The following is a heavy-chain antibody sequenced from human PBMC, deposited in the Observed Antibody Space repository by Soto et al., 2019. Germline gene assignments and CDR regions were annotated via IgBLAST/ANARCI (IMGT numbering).Heavy chain of an antibody. CDR1: GGTFSSYA. J-gene: IGHJ6*02. Sequence: QVQLVQSGAEVKKPGSSVKVSCKASGGTFSSYAISWVRQAPGQGLEWMGGIIPIFGTANYAQKVQRRVTISADESTSTGYMELSSLRSEDTAVYYCASSVAKYYYYGMDVWGQGTTVTVSS. CDR2: IIPIFGTA. CDR3: ASSVAKYYYYGMDV. D-gene: IGHD5-12*01. V-gene: IGHV1-69*12.